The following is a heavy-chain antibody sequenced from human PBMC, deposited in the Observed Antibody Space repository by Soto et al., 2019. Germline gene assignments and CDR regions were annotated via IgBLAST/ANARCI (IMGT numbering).Heavy chain of an antibody. CDR1: GGSISSSSYY. V-gene: IGHV4-39*01. J-gene: IGHJ6*02. D-gene: IGHD2-15*01. Sequence: SETLSLTCTVSGGSISSSSYYWGWIRQPPGKGLEWIGSIYYSGSTYYNPSLKSRVTISVDTSKNQFSLKLSSVTAADTAVYYCANSLGYCSGGSCFPYYYYGMDVWGQGTTVTVSS. CDR2: IYYSGST. CDR3: ANSLGYCSGGSCFPYYYYGMDV.